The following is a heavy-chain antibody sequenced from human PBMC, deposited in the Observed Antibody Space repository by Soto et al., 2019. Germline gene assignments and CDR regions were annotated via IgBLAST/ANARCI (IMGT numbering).Heavy chain of an antibody. Sequence: RRLSCAASGFTFSSYGMHWVRQAPGKGLEWVAVISYDGSNKYYADSVKGRFTISRDNSKNTLYLQMNSLRAEDTAVYYCTRAGVTYYDFWSGIDYWGQGTLVTVSS. D-gene: IGHD3-3*01. CDR1: GFTFSSYG. CDR3: TRAGVTYYDFWSGIDY. V-gene: IGHV3-30*03. CDR2: ISYDGSNK. J-gene: IGHJ4*02.